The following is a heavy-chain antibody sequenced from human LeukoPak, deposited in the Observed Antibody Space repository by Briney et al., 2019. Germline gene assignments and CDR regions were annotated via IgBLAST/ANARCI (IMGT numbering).Heavy chain of an antibody. CDR1: GFSVSGNF. CDR2: IYAGXTT. D-gene: IGHD3-22*01. J-gene: IGHJ4*02. Sequence: GGSLRLSCTASGFSVSGNFMXXXRQAPGKGXXXXXFIYAGXTTSYADSVKGRFXLXRNNSKNTIYLQLNSLRVEDTAVYYCARGRSRSSSGWYFDYWGQGTLVTVSS. V-gene: IGHV3-53*01. CDR3: ARGRSRSSSGWYFDY.